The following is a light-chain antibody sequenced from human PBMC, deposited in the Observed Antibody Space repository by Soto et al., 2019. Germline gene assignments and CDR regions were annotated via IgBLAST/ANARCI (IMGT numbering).Light chain of an antibody. CDR3: SSYAGSNNSYV. Sequence: QPVLTQPPSGSGSPGQSVPLSCTGTSSDVGGYNYVSWYQQHPGKAPKLMIYEVSKRPSGVPDRFSGSKSGNTASLTVSGLQAEDEADYYCSSYAGSNNSYVFGTGTKVTVL. CDR2: EVS. CDR1: SSDVGGYNY. J-gene: IGLJ1*01. V-gene: IGLV2-8*01.